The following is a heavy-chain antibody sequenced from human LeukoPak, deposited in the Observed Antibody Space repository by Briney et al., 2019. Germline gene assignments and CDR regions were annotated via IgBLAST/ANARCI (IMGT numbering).Heavy chain of an antibody. J-gene: IGHJ3*02. CDR3: ARGAVLLWFGELHDAFDI. CDR2: INPNSGGT. V-gene: IGHV1-2*02. D-gene: IGHD3-10*01. CDR1: GYTFTGYY. Sequence: GASVKVSCKASGYTFTGYYMHWVRQAPGQGLEWMGWINPNSGGTNYAQKFQGRVTMTRDTSISTAYMELSSLRSEDTAVYYCARGAVLLWFGELHDAFDIWGQGTMVTVSS.